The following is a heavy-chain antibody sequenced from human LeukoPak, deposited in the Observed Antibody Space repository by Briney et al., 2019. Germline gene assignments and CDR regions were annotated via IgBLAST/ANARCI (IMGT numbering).Heavy chain of an antibody. Sequence: SETLSLTCAVSGYSISSGYYWGWIRQPPGKGLEWIGSIYHSGSTYYNPSLKSRASISVNMSKNHVSLRLTSVAAADTAMYYCTRDEYGAADWGQGILVTVSS. CDR1: GYSISSGYY. V-gene: IGHV4-38-2*02. CDR3: TRDEYGAAD. D-gene: IGHD4-17*01. J-gene: IGHJ4*02. CDR2: IYHSGST.